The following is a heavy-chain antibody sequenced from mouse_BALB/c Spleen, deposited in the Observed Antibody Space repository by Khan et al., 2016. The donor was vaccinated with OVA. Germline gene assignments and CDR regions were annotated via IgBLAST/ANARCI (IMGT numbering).Heavy chain of an antibody. J-gene: IGHJ3*01. CDR2: ISSGGHYT. CDR3: ARLAYYYNSEGFAY. D-gene: IGHD1-1*02. Sequence: DVMLVESGGDLVKTGGSLKLSCAASGFTFSTYGMSWVRQTPDKRLEWVATISSGGHYTYYIDSVKGRFTISRDNAKNILDLQMTSLRSEDTAMYYGARLAYYYNSEGFAYWGRGTLVTVSA. CDR1: GFTFSTYG. V-gene: IGHV5-6*02.